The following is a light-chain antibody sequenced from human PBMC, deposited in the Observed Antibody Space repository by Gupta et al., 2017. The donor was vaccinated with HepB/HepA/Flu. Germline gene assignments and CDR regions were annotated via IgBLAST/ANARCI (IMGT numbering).Light chain of an antibody. J-gene: IGKJ5*01. CDR3: QQRSNWPLSIT. Sequence: FVLTLSPATLSLSPGERPTLSCRASQSVSSYVAWYQQKPGQAPRLLIYDASNRATGIPARVRGSGSGTDFTLTISSLEPEDFAVYYCQQRSNWPLSITFGQGTRLEIK. CDR2: DAS. V-gene: IGKV3-11*01. CDR1: QSVSSY.